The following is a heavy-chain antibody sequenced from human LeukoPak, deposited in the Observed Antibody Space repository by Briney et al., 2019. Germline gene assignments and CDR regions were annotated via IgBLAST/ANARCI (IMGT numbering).Heavy chain of an antibody. Sequence: GGSLRLSCAASGFTFSSYGMHWVRQAPGKGLEWVAVISYDGNTEYYADSVKGRFTISRDNSKNTLYLQMNSLRAEDTAVYYCAKDRSLPYYDFWSGYYNRMDVWGQGTTVTVSS. CDR3: AKDRSLPYYDFWSGYYNRMDV. CDR1: GFTFSSYG. V-gene: IGHV3-30*18. J-gene: IGHJ6*02. D-gene: IGHD3-3*01. CDR2: ISYDGNTE.